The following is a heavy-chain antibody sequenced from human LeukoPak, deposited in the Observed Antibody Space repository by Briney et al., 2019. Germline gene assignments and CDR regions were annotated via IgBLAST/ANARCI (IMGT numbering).Heavy chain of an antibody. CDR1: GGSISSHY. D-gene: IGHD6-13*01. Sequence: SETLSLTCTVSGGSISSHYWSWIRQPPGKGLEWIGYIYYSGSTNYNPSLKSRVTISVDTSKNQFSLKLSSVTAAGTAVYYCARAYSSSFFDWFDPWGQGTLVTVSS. CDR2: IYYSGST. CDR3: ARAYSSSFFDWFDP. J-gene: IGHJ5*02. V-gene: IGHV4-59*11.